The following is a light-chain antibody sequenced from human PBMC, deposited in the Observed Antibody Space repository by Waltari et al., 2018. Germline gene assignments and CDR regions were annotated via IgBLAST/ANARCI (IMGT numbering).Light chain of an antibody. J-gene: IGLJ3*02. CDR2: DVS. V-gene: IGLV2-23*02. CDR3: CLYAGSFTWV. CDR1: SSDVGGYNL. Sequence: QSALTQPASVSGSPGQSFTISCTGTSSDVGGYNLVSWYQQHPGKAPKLLIYDVSERPSGVSSRFSGSKSGNTASLTISGIQADDEADYYCCLYAGSFTWVFGGGTKVTVL.